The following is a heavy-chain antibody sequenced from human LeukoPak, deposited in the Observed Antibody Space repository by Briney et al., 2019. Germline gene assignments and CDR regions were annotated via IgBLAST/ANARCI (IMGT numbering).Heavy chain of an antibody. D-gene: IGHD2-21*02. CDR2: ISGSGGST. CDR1: GFTFINCA. V-gene: IGHV3-23*01. J-gene: IGHJ4*02. Sequence: GGSLRLSCAASGFTFINCAMNWVRQAPGKGLEWVSAISGSGGSTFYSDSVRSRFTISRDNSKNTLYLQMSSLRAGDTAVYYCAKAARWGLLEIDYWGQGTLVTVSS. CDR3: AKAARWGLLEIDY.